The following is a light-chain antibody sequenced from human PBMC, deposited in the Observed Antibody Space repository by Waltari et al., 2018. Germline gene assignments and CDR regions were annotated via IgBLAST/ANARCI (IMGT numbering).Light chain of an antibody. CDR3: SSYSSGHTLVI. V-gene: IGLV2-14*01. Sequence: QSALTQPASVSGSPGQSITLSCTGTINDVGTYNYVSWYQQYPGKPPKLLIFEVTGRPSGISGRFSASKSGSTASLTISGLLPEDEADFYCSSYSSGHTLVIFGGGTKLTVL. J-gene: IGLJ2*01. CDR1: INDVGTYNY. CDR2: EVT.